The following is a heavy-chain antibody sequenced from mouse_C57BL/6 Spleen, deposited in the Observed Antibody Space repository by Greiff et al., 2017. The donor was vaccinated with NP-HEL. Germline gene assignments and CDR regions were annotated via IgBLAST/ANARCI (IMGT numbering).Heavy chain of an antibody. CDR3: ARGYYGSSYWYFDV. V-gene: IGHV5-17*01. J-gene: IGHJ1*03. D-gene: IGHD1-1*01. CDR1: GFTFSDYG. CDR2: ISSGSSTI. Sequence: EVQLVESGGGLVKPGGSLKLSCAASGFTFSDYGMHWVRQAPETGLEWVAYISSGSSTIYYADTVKGRSTISRDNAKNTLYLQMTRLMSEDTAMYYCARGYYGSSYWYFDVWGTGATVTVSS.